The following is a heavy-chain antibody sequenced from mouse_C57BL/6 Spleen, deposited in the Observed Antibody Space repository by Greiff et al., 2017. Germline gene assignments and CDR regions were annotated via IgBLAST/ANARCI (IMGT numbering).Heavy chain of an antibody. CDR3: ARGAGTRYAMDY. D-gene: IGHD3-3*01. V-gene: IGHV3-5*01. CDR2: INYSGTI. CDR1: GISITTGNYR. Sequence: EVHLVESGPGLVKPSQTVFLTCTVTGISITTGNYRWSWIRQFPGNKLEWIGYINYSGTITYNPSLPSRTTSTRDTPKNQFFLEMNPLTAEDTATYYCARGAGTRYAMDYWGQGTSVTVSS. J-gene: IGHJ4*01.